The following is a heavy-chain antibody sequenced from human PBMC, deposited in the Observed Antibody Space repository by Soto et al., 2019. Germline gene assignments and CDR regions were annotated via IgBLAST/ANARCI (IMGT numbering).Heavy chain of an antibody. J-gene: IGHJ6*02. CDR1: GGSFSGYY. V-gene: IGHV4-34*01. CDR2: INHSGST. Sequence: PSETLSLTCAVYGGSFSGYYWIWIRQPPGKGLEWIGEINHSGSTNYNPSLKSRVTISVDTSKNQFSLKLSSVTAADTAVYYCARARVVPPARYYYYYGMDVWGQGTTVTVSS. CDR3: ARARVVPPARYYYYYGMDV. D-gene: IGHD2-2*01.